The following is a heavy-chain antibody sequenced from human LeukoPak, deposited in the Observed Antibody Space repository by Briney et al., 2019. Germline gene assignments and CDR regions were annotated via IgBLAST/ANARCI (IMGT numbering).Heavy chain of an antibody. CDR3: AKDNYGGVYAS. J-gene: IGHJ5*02. D-gene: IGHD3-16*01. Sequence: QPGESLRLSCAASGFIFRNFGMSWIRQAPGKGLEWVSHISDVVAHTWYADSEKGRFIISRDNSNNRVFLQMNSLRPEDTALYYCAKDNYGGVYASWGQGTLVTVSS. CDR1: GFIFRNFG. CDR2: ISDVVAHT. V-gene: IGHV3-23*01.